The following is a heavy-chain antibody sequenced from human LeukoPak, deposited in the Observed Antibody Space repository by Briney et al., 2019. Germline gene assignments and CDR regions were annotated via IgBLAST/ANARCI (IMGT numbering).Heavy chain of an antibody. CDR3: ARDTGYCSSTSCPDWFDP. V-gene: IGHV1-18*01. J-gene: IGHJ5*02. CDR2: SSAYNGNT. Sequence: ASVKVSCKASGYTFTSYGISWVRQAPGQGLEWKGWSSAYNGNTNYAQKFQGRVTMTRDTSISTAYMELSRLRSDDTAVYYCARDTGYCSSTSCPDWFDPWGQGTLVTVSS. D-gene: IGHD2-2*01. CDR1: GYTFTSYG.